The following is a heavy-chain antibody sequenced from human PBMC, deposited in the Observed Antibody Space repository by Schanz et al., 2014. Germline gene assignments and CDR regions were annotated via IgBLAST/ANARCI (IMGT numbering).Heavy chain of an antibody. CDR1: GYSFTSYY. V-gene: IGHV1-46*01. J-gene: IGHJ4*02. Sequence: QVQLVQSGAEVKKPGASVKVSCKAFGYSFTSYYIHWVRQAPGQGLEWMGRIYLSDGSTRYAQKFQGRVTMTRDTSSTTAYMELNSLRSDDTAVYYCVRELSGGTFDYWGQGALVTVSS. D-gene: IGHD1-1*01. CDR3: VRELSGGTFDY. CDR2: IYLSDGST.